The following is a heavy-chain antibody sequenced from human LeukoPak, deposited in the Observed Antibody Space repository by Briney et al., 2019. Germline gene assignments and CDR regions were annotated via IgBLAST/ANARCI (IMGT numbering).Heavy chain of an antibody. J-gene: IGHJ4*02. CDR3: AKYGGESGYSSEHYFDY. V-gene: IGHV3-23*01. CDR2: ISGSGGST. CDR1: GFTFSSYA. Sequence: GGSLRLSCAASGFTFSSYAMSWVRQAPGKGLEWVSAISGSGGSTYYADSVKGRFTISRDNSKNTLYLQMNSLRAEDTAVYYCAKYGGESGYSSEHYFDYWGQGTLVTVSS. D-gene: IGHD3-3*01.